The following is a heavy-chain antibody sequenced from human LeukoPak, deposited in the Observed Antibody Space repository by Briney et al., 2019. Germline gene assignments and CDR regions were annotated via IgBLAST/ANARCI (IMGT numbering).Heavy chain of an antibody. Sequence: SETLSLTCAVSGASMSSGGYSWSWTRQPPGKGLEWIGYIYRDGSTSYNPSLKSRLTISVDLSKNQFSLKLSSVTAADTAVYYCGRGSVAGTGLFDHWGQGILDPVSS. V-gene: IGHV4-30-2*01. J-gene: IGHJ4*02. CDR3: GRGSVAGTGLFDH. D-gene: IGHD1-1*01. CDR1: GASMSSGGYS. CDR2: IYRDGST.